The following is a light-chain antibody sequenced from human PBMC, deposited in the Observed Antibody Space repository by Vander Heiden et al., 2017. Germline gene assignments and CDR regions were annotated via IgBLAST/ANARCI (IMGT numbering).Light chain of an antibody. CDR3: QQRSDWPLS. CDR2: DAS. J-gene: IGKJ4*01. Sequence: ELVLTLSPSPLSLSPGERATLSCRASQSVSSYLAWYQQKPGQAPRLLIYDASNRATGIPARFSGSGSGTDFTLTIISLEPEDFAVYYCQQRSDWPLSFGGGTKVEIK. V-gene: IGKV3-11*01. CDR1: QSVSSY.